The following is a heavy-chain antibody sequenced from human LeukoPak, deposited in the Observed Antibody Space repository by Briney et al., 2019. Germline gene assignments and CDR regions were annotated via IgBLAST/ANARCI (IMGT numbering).Heavy chain of an antibody. J-gene: IGHJ4*02. D-gene: IGHD3-22*01. CDR1: GGSISSSSYY. CDR3: ARRSYYDSSAIFDY. CDR2: LYYSGST. V-gene: IGHV4-39*01. Sequence: SETLSLTCTVSGGSISSSSYYWDWIRQPPGKGLEWIGSLYYSGSTYYNPSLTSRVTISVDTSKNQFSLKLSSVTAADTAVFYCARRSYYDSSAIFDYRGQGTLVTVSS.